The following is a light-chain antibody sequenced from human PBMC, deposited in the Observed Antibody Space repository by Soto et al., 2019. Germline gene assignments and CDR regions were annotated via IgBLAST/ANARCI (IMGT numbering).Light chain of an antibody. CDR2: GHN. CDR1: PSNTGAGYE. V-gene: IGLV1-40*01. Sequence: QSVLTQPPSVSGAPGQRATISGPGTPSNTGAGYEVHWYQQLPGTAPKLLVSGHNIRPSGVPDRFSGFKSGASASLVITGLQAEDEADYYCQSYDNSLSGSGVFGGGTKVTVL. CDR3: QSYDNSLSGSGV. J-gene: IGLJ3*02.